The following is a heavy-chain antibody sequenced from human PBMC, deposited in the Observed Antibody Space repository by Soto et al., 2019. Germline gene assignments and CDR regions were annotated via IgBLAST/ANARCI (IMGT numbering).Heavy chain of an antibody. CDR1: GGSISSHY. CDR2: IYYSGST. V-gene: IGHV4-59*05. Sequence: SETLSLTCTVSGGSISSHYWSWIRQPPGKGLEWIGSIYYSGSTYYNPSLKSRVTISVDTSKNQFSLKLSSVTAADTAVYYCARHYYDSSGYYVNNWFDPWGQGTLVTVSS. D-gene: IGHD3-22*01. J-gene: IGHJ5*02. CDR3: ARHYYDSSGYYVNNWFDP.